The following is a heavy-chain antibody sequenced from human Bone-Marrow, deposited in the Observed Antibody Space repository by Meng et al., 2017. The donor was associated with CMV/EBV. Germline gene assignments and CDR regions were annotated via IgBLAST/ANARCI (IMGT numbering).Heavy chain of an antibody. J-gene: IGHJ6*02. CDR1: GFIFSSYW. V-gene: IGHV3-21*01. CDR2: ISSSSYI. D-gene: IGHD6-13*01. Sequence: GESLKISCAASGFIFSSYWMSWVRQAPGKGLEWVSSISSSSYIYYADSVKGRFTISRDNAKNSLYLQMNSLRAEDTAVYYCAVREWDSSSWYGYYYGMDVWGQGTTVTVSS. CDR3: AVREWDSSSWYGYYYGMDV.